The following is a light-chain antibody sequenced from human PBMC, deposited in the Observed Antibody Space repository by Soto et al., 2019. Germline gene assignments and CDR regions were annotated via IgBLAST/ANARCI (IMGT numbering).Light chain of an antibody. V-gene: IGKV4-1*01. CDR2: CTS. J-gene: IGKJ1*01. CDR3: LQFYQCPWT. Sequence: DIVMTQSPDSLAVSPGDRATINCESSQSVFHSTNSKNYITWFQKKPGPPPKLLIFCTSIRYSGVPDRFRVTGSGTHFTLTIDSLQPEDVAVYDCLQFYQCPWTFGQGTKVEIK. CDR1: QSVFHSTNSKNY.